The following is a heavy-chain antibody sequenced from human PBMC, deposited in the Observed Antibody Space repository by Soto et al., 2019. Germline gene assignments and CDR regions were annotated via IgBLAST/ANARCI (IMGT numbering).Heavy chain of an antibody. V-gene: IGHV3-23*01. J-gene: IGHJ4*02. CDR1: GGSISNSGYY. CDR2: ISATGGGT. Sequence: ASETLSLTCTVSGGSISNSGYYWGWIRQPPGKGLEWVSLISATGGGTYYADSVKGRFTISRDNSHNTLYLQVHSLTAEDTAVYYCAKDRRAGGNSAFYFDFWGQGAQVTVSS. D-gene: IGHD3-16*01. CDR3: AKDRRAGGNSAFYFDF.